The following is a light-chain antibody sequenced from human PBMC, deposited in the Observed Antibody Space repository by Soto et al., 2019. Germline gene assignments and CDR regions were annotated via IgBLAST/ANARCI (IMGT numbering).Light chain of an antibody. CDR3: QQHYITPIT. CDR2: VAS. V-gene: IGKV1-39*01. Sequence: DIQMTQSPSSLSASVGDRVTITCRASQSSSGYLNWYQQKPGKAPNLLIYVASTLQSGVPSRFSGSGSGTDFTLTISSLQAEDVAVYYCQQHYITPITFGQGTRLEIK. J-gene: IGKJ5*01. CDR1: QSSSGY.